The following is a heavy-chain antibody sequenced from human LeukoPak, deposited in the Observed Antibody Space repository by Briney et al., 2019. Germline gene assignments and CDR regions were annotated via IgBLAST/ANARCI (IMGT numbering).Heavy chain of an antibody. CDR3: ALGRDIVVVPAALNWFDP. Sequence: ASVKVSCKASGGTFSSYAISWVRQAPGQGLEWMGGIIPIFGTANYAQKFQGRVTITADKSTSTANMELSSLRSEDTAVYYCALGRDIVVVPAALNWFDPWGQGTLVTVSS. J-gene: IGHJ5*02. V-gene: IGHV1-69*06. D-gene: IGHD2-2*01. CDR1: GGTFSSYA. CDR2: IIPIFGTA.